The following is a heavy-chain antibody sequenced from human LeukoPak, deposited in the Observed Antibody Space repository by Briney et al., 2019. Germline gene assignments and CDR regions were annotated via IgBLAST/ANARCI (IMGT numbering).Heavy chain of an antibody. D-gene: IGHD3-22*01. Sequence: SRSLRLSCAASGFTFDDYAMHWVRQAPGKGLEWVSGISWNSGSIGYADSVKGRFTISRDNAKNSLYLQMNSLRAEDTALYYCAKSGSSGYYYYDYWGQGTLVTVSS. V-gene: IGHV3-9*01. CDR1: GFTFDDYA. CDR2: ISWNSGSI. CDR3: AKSGSSGYYYYDY. J-gene: IGHJ4*02.